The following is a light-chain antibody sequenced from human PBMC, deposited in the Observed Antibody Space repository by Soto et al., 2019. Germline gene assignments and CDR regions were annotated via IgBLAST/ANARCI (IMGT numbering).Light chain of an antibody. V-gene: IGKV1-27*01. J-gene: IGKJ1*01. CDR3: QKYNSAPST. CDR2: AAS. Sequence: DIQMTQSPSSLSASVGDRVTITCRASQGISNNLAWYQQKPGKVPMLLIYAASTLQAGVPSRFSGSGSGTDFNLTISSLQPEVVATYYCQKYNSAPSTFGQGTKVEIK. CDR1: QGISNN.